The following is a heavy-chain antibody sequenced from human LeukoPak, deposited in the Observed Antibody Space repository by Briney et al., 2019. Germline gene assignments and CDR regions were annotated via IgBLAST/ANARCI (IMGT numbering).Heavy chain of an antibody. CDR2: IYHSGST. Sequence: ASETLSLTCAVSGGSISSSNWWSWVRQPPGKGLEWIGEIYHSGSTNYNPSLKSRVTISVDKSKNQFSLKLSSVTAADTAVYYCARVVYYYDSSGSYPNAFDIWGQGTMVTVSS. V-gene: IGHV4-4*02. J-gene: IGHJ3*02. CDR1: GGSISSSNW. D-gene: IGHD3-22*01. CDR3: ARVVYYYDSSGSYPNAFDI.